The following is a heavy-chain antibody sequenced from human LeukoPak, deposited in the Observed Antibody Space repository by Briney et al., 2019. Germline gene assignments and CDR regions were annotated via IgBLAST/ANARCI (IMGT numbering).Heavy chain of an antibody. Sequence: GGSLRLSCAASAFTFSAYTMNWVRQAPGKGLEWVSSISSSGSTIYYADSVKGRFTISRDNAKNSLYLQMNSLRDEDTAVYYCARVDGGFDYWGQGTLVTVSS. CDR2: ISSSGSTI. V-gene: IGHV3-48*02. D-gene: IGHD5-24*01. CDR3: ARVDGGFDY. CDR1: AFTFSAYT. J-gene: IGHJ4*02.